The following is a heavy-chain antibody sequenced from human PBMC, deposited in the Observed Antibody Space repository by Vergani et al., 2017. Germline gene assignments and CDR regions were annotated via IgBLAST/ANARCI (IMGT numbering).Heavy chain of an antibody. Sequence: QVQLQESGPGLVKPSEPLSLTCTVSGGSISSYYWSWIRQPAGKGLEWIGRIYTSGSTNYNPSLKSRVTMSVDTSKNQFSLKLSSVTAADTAVYYGASLMIPRPRSYPKYWYFDLWGRGTLVTVSS. J-gene: IGHJ2*01. D-gene: IGHD3-22*01. CDR1: GGSISSYY. CDR3: ASLMIPRPRSYPKYWYFDL. V-gene: IGHV4-4*07. CDR2: IYTSGST.